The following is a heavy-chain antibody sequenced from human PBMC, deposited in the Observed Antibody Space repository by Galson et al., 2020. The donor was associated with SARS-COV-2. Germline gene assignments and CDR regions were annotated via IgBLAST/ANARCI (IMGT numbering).Heavy chain of an antibody. CDR1: GLSLSTSGMC. J-gene: IGHJ5*02. V-gene: IGHV2-70*01. D-gene: IGHD1-26*01. Sequence: SGHTLVQPPQTLTLTCTFSGLSLSTSGMCVSWIRQPPGKALEWLALIDWDDDKYYSTSLKTRLTISKDTSKNQVVLTMTNMDPVDTATYYCARMTIVGATCWFDPWGQGTRVTVSS. CDR2: IDWDDDK. CDR3: ARMTIVGATCWFDP.